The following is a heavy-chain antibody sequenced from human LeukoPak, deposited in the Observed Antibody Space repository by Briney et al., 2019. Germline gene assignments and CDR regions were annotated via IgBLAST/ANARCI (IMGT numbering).Heavy chain of an antibody. CDR2: INYSGST. D-gene: IGHD5-18*01. CDR1: GGSFSGYY. J-gene: IGHJ6*03. Sequence: SGTLSLTCAVYGGSFSGYYWSWIRQPPGRGVEWIGEINYSGSTNYNPSLQSPVTIPVDQSKNQFSMKPSSVTAADTGVYYCARKSGDTAMAKDYYDYMDVWGKGTTVTVSS. CDR3: ARKSGDTAMAKDYYDYMDV. V-gene: IGHV4-34*01.